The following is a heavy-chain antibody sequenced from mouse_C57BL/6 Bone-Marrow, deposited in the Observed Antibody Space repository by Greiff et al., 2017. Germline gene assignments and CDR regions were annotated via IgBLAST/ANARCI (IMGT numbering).Heavy chain of an antibody. CDR1: GFSLTSYG. V-gene: IGHV2-2*01. CDR2: IWRGGST. Sequence: VKLQESGPGLVQPSQSLSITCTVSGFSLTSYGVHWVRQSPGKGLEWLGVIWRGGSTDYNAAFISRRSIRKNNAKSQVFFKMNSLQADDTAIYYCASKGGYFDYWGQGTTLTVSS. J-gene: IGHJ2*01. CDR3: ASKGGYFDY.